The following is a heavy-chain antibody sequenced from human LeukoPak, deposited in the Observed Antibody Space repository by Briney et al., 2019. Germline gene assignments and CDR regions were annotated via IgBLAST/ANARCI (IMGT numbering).Heavy chain of an antibody. D-gene: IGHD6-19*01. V-gene: IGHV4-4*07. CDR1: GGSIDSYH. CDR2: IYTSGST. J-gene: IGHJ2*01. Sequence: SETLSLTCTVSGGSIDSYHWSWIRHPAGRGLEWIGRIYTSGSTNYNPSLKSRVTMSVDTSKNQFSLKLSSVTAADTAVYYCARVAQKLERIAWAATSEWRANWYFDLWGRGTLVTVSS. CDR3: ARVAQKLERIAWAATSEWRANWYFDL.